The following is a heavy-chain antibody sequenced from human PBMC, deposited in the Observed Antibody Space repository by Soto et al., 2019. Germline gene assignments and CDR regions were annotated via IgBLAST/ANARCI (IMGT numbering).Heavy chain of an antibody. CDR1: GFTFSSYA. J-gene: IGHJ4*02. D-gene: IGHD6-6*01. Sequence: PGGSLGLSCAASGFTFSSYAMSWVRQAPGKGLEWVSVISGSDDSTYYADSVKGRFTISRDNSKNTLYLQMNSLRAEDTAVYYSEKRSTSCSFDYWGQGTLVTVSS. V-gene: IGHV3-23*01. CDR2: ISGSDDST. CDR3: EKRSTSCSFDY.